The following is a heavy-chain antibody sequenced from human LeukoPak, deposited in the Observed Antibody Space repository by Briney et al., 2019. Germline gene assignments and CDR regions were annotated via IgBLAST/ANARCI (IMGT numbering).Heavy chain of an antibody. Sequence: GGSLRLSCAASGFTFSSYWMHWVRQAPGKGLVWVSRINSDGSSTSYADSVKGRLTISRDNAKNTLYLQMNSLRAEDTAVYYCARVTYYYDSSGYYQVYDAFDIWGQGTMVTVSS. CDR3: ARVTYYYDSSGYYQVYDAFDI. V-gene: IGHV3-74*01. CDR1: GFTFSSYW. D-gene: IGHD3-22*01. CDR2: INSDGSST. J-gene: IGHJ3*02.